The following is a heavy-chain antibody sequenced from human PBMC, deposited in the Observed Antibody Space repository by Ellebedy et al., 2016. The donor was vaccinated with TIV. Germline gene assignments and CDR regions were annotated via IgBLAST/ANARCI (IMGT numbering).Heavy chain of an antibody. J-gene: IGHJ6*03. CDR1: GFSFSRHW. V-gene: IGHV3-74*01. CDR2: INADGTAT. CDR3: ARPDSEDNYMDV. Sequence: GESLKISCAGSGFSFSRHWMHWVRQAPGKGLVWLSRINADGTATNYADSVKGRFTISKDTAKNTLYLQLNSLRPEDTAVYYCARPDSEDNYMDVWGKGTAVTVSS.